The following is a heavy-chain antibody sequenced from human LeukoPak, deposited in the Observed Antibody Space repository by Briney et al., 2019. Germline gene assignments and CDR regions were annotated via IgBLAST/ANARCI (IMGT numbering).Heavy chain of an antibody. V-gene: IGHV3-9*01. J-gene: IGHJ4*02. CDR3: AKYSGYDFWSGYAFDY. CDR1: GFTFDDYA. D-gene: IGHD3-3*01. Sequence: HTGGSLRLSCAASGFTFDDYAMHWVRQAPGKDLEWVSGISWNSGSIGYADSVKGRFTISRDNAKNSLYLQMNSLRAEDTALYYCAKYSGYDFWSGYAFDYWGQGTLVTVSS. CDR2: ISWNSGSI.